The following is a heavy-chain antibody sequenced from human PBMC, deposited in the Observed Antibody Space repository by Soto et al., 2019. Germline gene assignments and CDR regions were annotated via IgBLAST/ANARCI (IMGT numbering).Heavy chain of an antibody. D-gene: IGHD2-2*01. CDR1: GFTFSSYG. CDR3: ARERVPAAIVGVDMDV. V-gene: IGHV3-33*01. CDR2: IWYDGSNK. Sequence: GGSLRLSCAASGFTFSSYGMHWVRQAPGKGLEWVAVIWYDGSNKYYADSVKGRFTISRDNSKNTLYLQMNSLRAEDTAVYYCARERVPAAIVGVDMDVWGKGTTVTVSS. J-gene: IGHJ6*03.